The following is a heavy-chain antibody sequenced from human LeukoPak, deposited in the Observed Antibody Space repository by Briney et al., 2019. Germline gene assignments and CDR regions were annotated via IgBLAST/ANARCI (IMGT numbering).Heavy chain of an antibody. D-gene: IGHD4-17*01. V-gene: IGHV4-30-2*01. Sequence: NTSETLSLTCTVSGGSISSGGYYWNWIRQPPGKGLEWVGYIYHSGSTNYNPSLKSRVTISVDKSKNQFSLKLSSVTAADTAVYYCASGAVTKPFYYYYGMDVWGQGTTVTVSS. CDR1: GGSISSGGYY. J-gene: IGHJ6*02. CDR2: IYHSGST. CDR3: ASGAVTKPFYYYYGMDV.